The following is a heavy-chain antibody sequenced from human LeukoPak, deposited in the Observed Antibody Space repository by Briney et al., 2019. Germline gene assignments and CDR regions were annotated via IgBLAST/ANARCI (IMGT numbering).Heavy chain of an antibody. Sequence: SETLSLTCTVSGGSISSGGYYWSWVRQHPGKGLEWIGSIYYSGSTYYNPSLKSRVTISVDTSKNQFSLKLSSVTAADTAVYYCASYYYGSGSYFYWGQGTLVTVSS. CDR3: ASYYYGSGSYFY. CDR1: GGSISSGGYY. CDR2: IYYSGST. D-gene: IGHD3-10*01. J-gene: IGHJ4*02. V-gene: IGHV4-39*01.